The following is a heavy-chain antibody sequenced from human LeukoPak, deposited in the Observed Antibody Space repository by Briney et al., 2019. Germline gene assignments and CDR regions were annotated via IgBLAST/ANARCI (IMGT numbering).Heavy chain of an antibody. CDR1: GFTFSNYV. Sequence: QPGGSLRLSCAASGFTFSNYVMSWVRQAPGKGLEWVSGISGSTISTYYADSVKGRFTISRDNSKNTLYLQMNSLRAEDTTVYYCAKATRTGPYSSSWPPYYFDYWGQGTLVTVSS. CDR2: ISGSTIST. V-gene: IGHV3-23*01. CDR3: AKATRTGPYSSSWPPYYFDY. J-gene: IGHJ4*02. D-gene: IGHD6-13*01.